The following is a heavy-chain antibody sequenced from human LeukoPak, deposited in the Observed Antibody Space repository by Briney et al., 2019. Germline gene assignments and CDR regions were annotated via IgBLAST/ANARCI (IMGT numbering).Heavy chain of an antibody. V-gene: IGHV3-7*01. CDR1: GFTFSSYW. CDR2: IKQDGSEK. Sequence: GGSLRLSCAASGFTFSSYWMSWVRQAPGKGLEWVANIKQDGSEKYYVDSVKGRFTISRGNAKNSLYLQMNSLRAEDTAVYYCARVGDEPYYDFWSGYYGYWGQGTLVTVSS. J-gene: IGHJ4*02. D-gene: IGHD3-3*01. CDR3: ARVGDEPYYDFWSGYYGY.